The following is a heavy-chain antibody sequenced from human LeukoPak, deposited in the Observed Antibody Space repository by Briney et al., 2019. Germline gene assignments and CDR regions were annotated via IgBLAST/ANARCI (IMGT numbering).Heavy chain of an antibody. J-gene: IGHJ5*02. D-gene: IGHD6-13*01. CDR2: INPNSGGT. Sequence: ASVKVSCKASGYTFTGYYMHWVRQAPGQGLEWMGWINPNSGGTNYAQKFQGRVTMTRDMSTSTVYMELSSLRSEDTAVYYCARGYSSSWYWFDPWGQGTLVTVSS. CDR3: ARGYSSSWYWFDP. CDR1: GYTFTGYY. V-gene: IGHV1-2*02.